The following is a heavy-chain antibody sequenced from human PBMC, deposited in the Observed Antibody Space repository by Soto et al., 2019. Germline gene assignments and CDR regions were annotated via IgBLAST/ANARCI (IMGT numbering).Heavy chain of an antibody. J-gene: IGHJ4*02. CDR1: GFTFNSYA. Sequence: GWSLRLSCAGSGFTFNSYAMEWVRQAPGKGLEWVAAISYDERTKYYADSVKGRFTISRDNSKKTLYLQMNSLRADDTAMYYCAKDPDCSSLSCYHSGRDFDCWGQGTLVTVSS. CDR2: ISYDERTK. CDR3: AKDPDCSSLSCYHSGRDFDC. V-gene: IGHV3-30*18. D-gene: IGHD2-2*01.